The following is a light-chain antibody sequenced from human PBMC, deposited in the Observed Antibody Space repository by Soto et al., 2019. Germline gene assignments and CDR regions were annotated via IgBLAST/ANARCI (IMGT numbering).Light chain of an antibody. CDR1: QSITTY. CDR2: AAS. CDR3: QHSYSPLWT. J-gene: IGKJ1*01. V-gene: IGKV1-39*01. Sequence: DIQMTQSPSSLSASVGDRVTITCRASQSITTYLNWYQQKPGKAPELLIYAASTLQSGVPSRFSGSGSGTDFTLTISSLQPEDFATYFCQHSYSPLWTFGQGTKVEIK.